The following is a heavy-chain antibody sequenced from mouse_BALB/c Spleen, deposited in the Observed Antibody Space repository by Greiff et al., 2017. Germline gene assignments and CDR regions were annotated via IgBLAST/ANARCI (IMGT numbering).Heavy chain of an antibody. J-gene: IGHJ3*01. CDR3: TFYYGNNEGFAY. CDR1: GFNFKDYY. V-gene: IGHV14-1*02. CDR2: IDPENGNT. D-gene: IGHD2-1*01. Sequence: EVQLQQSGAELVRPGALVKLSCKASGFNFKDYYMHWVKQRPEQGLEWIGWIDPENGNTIYDPKFQGKASITADTSSNTAYLQLSSLTSEDTAVYYCTFYYGNNEGFAYWGQGTLVTVSA.